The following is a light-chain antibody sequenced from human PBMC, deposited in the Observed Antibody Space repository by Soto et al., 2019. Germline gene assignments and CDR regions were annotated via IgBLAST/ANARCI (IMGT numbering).Light chain of an antibody. Sequence: AIQMTQSPSSLSASVGDRVTITCRASQGIRNDLGWYQQKPGKAPKLLIYAASSLHSGVPSRFSGSGSGTDFTLTISILQPEDFATYYCLQDYKYPRTFGQGTKVEIK. V-gene: IGKV1-6*01. CDR1: QGIRND. CDR2: AAS. J-gene: IGKJ1*01. CDR3: LQDYKYPRT.